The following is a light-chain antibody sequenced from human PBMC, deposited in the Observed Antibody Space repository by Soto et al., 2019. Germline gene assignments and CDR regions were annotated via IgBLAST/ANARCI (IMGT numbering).Light chain of an antibody. J-gene: IGLJ3*02. CDR1: SSDVGGHNY. CDR3: SSTAGNHNLV. Sequence: QSALTQSPSASGSPGQSVTISCTGTSSDVGGHNYVSWYQHHPGKAPKLLIYEVSKLPSGVPDRFSGSKSGNTASLTVSGLQAEDEAVYYCSSTAGNHNLVFCGGPKLTVL. V-gene: IGLV2-8*01. CDR2: EVS.